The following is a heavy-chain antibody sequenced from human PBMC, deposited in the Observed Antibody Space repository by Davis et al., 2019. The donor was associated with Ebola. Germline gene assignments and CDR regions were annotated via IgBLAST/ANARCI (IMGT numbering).Heavy chain of an antibody. CDR3: AREGQSNRAVAVY. V-gene: IGHV4-38-2*02. D-gene: IGHD6-19*01. J-gene: IGHJ4*02. CDR1: ASSISSGCY. CDR2: IYHSAST. Sequence: MPSETLSLTCTVSASSISSGCYWGWIRQPQGKGLEWIGSIYHSASTYYNVSLKSRVTISVDTSKNQFSLRLSSVTAADTAVYYCAREGQSNRAVAVYWGQGTLVTVSS.